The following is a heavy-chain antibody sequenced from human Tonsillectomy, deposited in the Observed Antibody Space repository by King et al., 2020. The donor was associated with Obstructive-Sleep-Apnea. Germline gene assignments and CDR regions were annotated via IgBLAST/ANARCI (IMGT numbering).Heavy chain of an antibody. CDR1: GYTFTGFY. CDR2: ISPNSGGT. V-gene: IGHV1-2*04. Sequence: QLVQSGAEVKKPGASVKVSCKASGYTFTGFYMHWVRQAPGQGLEWMGWISPNSGGTNYAQKFQGWVTMTRDTSISTAYMELSRLRSDDTAVYYCARDPSGTYWYDYWGQGTLVTVSS. D-gene: IGHD1-26*01. CDR3: ARDPSGTYWYDY. J-gene: IGHJ4*02.